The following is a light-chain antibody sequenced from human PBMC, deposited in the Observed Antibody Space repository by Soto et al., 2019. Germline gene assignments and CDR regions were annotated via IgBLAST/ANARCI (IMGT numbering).Light chain of an antibody. V-gene: IGKV1-6*01. J-gene: IGKJ1*01. CDR3: LQDYNYPLT. CDR2: GAS. Sequence: AIYMTKSPSSLSPSIGDRVTITSRASQGFRTDLGWYQQNPGKAPELLISGASDLQSGVPSRFRGSGSGTDFTLTIFSLQPEDSATYYCLQDYNYPLTFGPGTRIEIK. CDR1: QGFRTD.